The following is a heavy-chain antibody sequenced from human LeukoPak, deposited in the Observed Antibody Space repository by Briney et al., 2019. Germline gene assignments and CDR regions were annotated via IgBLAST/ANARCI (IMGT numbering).Heavy chain of an antibody. D-gene: IGHD2-2*01. CDR1: GGSISSYY. V-gene: IGHV4-59*08. CDR3: ARHDIVVVPAAKTNWFDP. Sequence: SETLSLTCTVSGGSISSYYWSWIRQPPGKGLEWIGYIYYSGSTNYNPSLKSRVTISVDTSKNQFSLKLSSVTAADTAVYYCARHDIVVVPAAKTNWFDPWGQGTLVTVSS. J-gene: IGHJ5*02. CDR2: IYYSGST.